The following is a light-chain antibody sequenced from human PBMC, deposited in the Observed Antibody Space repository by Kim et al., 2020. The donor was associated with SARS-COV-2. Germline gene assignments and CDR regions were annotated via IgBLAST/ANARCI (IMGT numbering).Light chain of an antibody. Sequence: ASIGDRVTITCRASQDIANSLAWYQQKPGKVPQVLIYAASTLQSGVPSRFSGSGSGTDFTLTIDSLQTEDVATYYCQKYNSAPWTFGPGTKVDIK. J-gene: IGKJ1*01. CDR2: AAS. CDR3: QKYNSAPWT. V-gene: IGKV1-27*01. CDR1: QDIANS.